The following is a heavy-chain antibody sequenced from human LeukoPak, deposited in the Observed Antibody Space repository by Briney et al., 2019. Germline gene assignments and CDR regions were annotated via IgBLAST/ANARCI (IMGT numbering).Heavy chain of an antibody. V-gene: IGHV4-4*07. Sequence: PSETLSLTCTVAGASISNYFWNWIRQPAGKGLEWIGRLHNSGNTIYNHSVKSRVTMSVVTSKNQFSLRLTSVTAADTAVYYCARGGYYYEGRGIFGEYFQHWGQGTLVSVSS. D-gene: IGHD3-22*01. J-gene: IGHJ1*01. CDR2: LHNSGNT. CDR1: GASISNYF. CDR3: ARGGYYYEGRGIFGEYFQH.